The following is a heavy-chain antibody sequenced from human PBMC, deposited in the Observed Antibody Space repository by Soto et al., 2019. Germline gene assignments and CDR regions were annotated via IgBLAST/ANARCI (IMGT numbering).Heavy chain of an antibody. CDR2: INHSGST. D-gene: IGHD3-10*01. CDR1: GGSFSGYY. Sequence: SETLSLTCAVYGGSFSGYYWSWIRQPPGKGLEWIGEINHSGSTNYNPSLKSRVTISVDTSKNQFSLKLSSVTAADTAVYYCARGEDYGSGSYWYWGQGTLVTVS. CDR3: ARGEDYGSGSYWY. J-gene: IGHJ4*02. V-gene: IGHV4-34*01.